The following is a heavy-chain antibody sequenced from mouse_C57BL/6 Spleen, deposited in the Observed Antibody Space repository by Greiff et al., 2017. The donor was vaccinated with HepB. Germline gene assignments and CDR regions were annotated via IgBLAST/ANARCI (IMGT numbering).Heavy chain of an antibody. CDR1: GYAFSSSW. J-gene: IGHJ2*01. V-gene: IGHV1-82*01. CDR2: IYPGDGDT. Sequence: VQLQQSGPELVKPGASVKISCKASGYAFSSSWMNWVKQRPGKGLEWIGRIYPGDGDTNYNGKFKGKATLTADKSSSTAYMQLSSLTSEYSAVYFCAGGGVVDYWGQGTTLTVSS. D-gene: IGHD1-1*01. CDR3: AGGGVVDY.